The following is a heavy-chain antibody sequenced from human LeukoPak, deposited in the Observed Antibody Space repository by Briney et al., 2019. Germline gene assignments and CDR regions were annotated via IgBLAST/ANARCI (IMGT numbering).Heavy chain of an antibody. CDR3: ARVISVAGYDY. J-gene: IGHJ4*02. D-gene: IGHD6-19*01. CDR1: GFTFSSYS. Sequence: PGGSLRLSCAASGFTFSSYSMNWVRQAPGKGLEWVSSINSSSGYIYYADSVKGRFTISRDNAKNSLYLQMNSLRAEDTAVYYCARVISVAGYDYWGQGTLVTVSS. CDR2: INSSSGYI. V-gene: IGHV3-21*01.